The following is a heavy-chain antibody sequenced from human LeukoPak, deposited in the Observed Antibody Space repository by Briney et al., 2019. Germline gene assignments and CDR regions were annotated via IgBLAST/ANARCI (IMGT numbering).Heavy chain of an antibody. V-gene: IGHV4-39*07. CDR2: IYYSGNT. Sequence: SETLSLTCTVSGVSISSSNSYWGWIRQPPGKGLEWIGSIYYSGNTYYNASLKSQVTISVDTSKNQFSLQLNSVTPEDTAVYYCARGYDYVWGSYRSNRNYYMDVWGKGTTVTVSS. CDR3: ARGYDYVWGSYRSNRNYYMDV. J-gene: IGHJ6*03. D-gene: IGHD3-16*02. CDR1: GVSISSSNSY.